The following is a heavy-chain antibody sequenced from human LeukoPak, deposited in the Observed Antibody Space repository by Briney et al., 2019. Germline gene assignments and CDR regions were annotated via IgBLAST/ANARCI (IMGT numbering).Heavy chain of an antibody. CDR1: GFTFSSYE. Sequence: GGSLRLSCAASGFTFSSYEMNWVRQAPGKGLEWVSYISSSGSTIYYADSVKGRFTISRDNAKNSLYLQMNSLRAEDTAVYYCARRSGYSSGWGGFDIWGQGTMVTVSS. J-gene: IGHJ3*02. CDR3: ARRSGYSSGWGGFDI. CDR2: ISSSGSTI. D-gene: IGHD6-19*01. V-gene: IGHV3-48*03.